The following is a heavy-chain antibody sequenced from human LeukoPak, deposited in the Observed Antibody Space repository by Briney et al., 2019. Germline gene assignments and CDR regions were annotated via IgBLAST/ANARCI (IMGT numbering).Heavy chain of an antibody. J-gene: IGHJ4*02. CDR2: INHSGST. CDR1: GGSFSGYY. Sequence: SETLSLICAVYGGSFSGYYWSWIRQPPGKGLEWIGEINHSGSTNYNPSLKSRVTISVDTSKNQFSLKLSSVTAADTAVYYCARLSPAIDYWGQGTLVTVSS. CDR3: ARLSPAIDY. V-gene: IGHV4-34*01.